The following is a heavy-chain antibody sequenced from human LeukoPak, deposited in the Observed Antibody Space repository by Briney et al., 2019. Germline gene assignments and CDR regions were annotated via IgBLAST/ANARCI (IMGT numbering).Heavy chain of an antibody. D-gene: IGHD2-2*01. V-gene: IGHV3-21*01. CDR2: ISSSSSYI. CDR1: GFTFSSYS. Sequence: GGSLRLSCAASGFTFSSYSMNWVRQAPGKGLEWVSSISSSSSYIYYADSVKGRFTISRDNAKNSLYLQMNSLRAEGTAVYYCARGGSHCSSTSCYVPHYWGQGTLVTVSS. CDR3: ARGGSHCSSTSCYVPHY. J-gene: IGHJ4*02.